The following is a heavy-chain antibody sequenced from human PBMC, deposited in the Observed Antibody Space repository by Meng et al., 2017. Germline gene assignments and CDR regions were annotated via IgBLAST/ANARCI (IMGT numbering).Heavy chain of an antibody. CDR2: ISAYNGNT. D-gene: IGHD1-1*01. CDR1: GYTFTSYG. J-gene: IGHJ4*02. CDR3: ARGGATSLEVETGTTMIDYFDY. Sequence: ASVKVSCKASGYTFTSYGIRWVRQAPGQGLEWMGWISAYNGNTNYAQKLQGRVTMTTDTSTSTAYMELRSLRSDDTAVYYCARGGATSLEVETGTTMIDYFDYWGQGTLVTVSS. V-gene: IGHV1-18*01.